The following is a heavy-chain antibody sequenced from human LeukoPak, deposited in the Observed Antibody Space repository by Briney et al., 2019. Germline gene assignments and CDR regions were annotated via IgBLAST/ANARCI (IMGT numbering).Heavy chain of an antibody. Sequence: SETLSLTCAVNGGAFSGYYWSWLRQPPGKGLEWIGEINHSGSTNYNPSLKSRVTISVDTSKNQFSLKLSSVTAADTAVYYCARLASAWDLRFLEWYNWFDPWGQGPLVTVSS. CDR3: ARLASAWDLRFLEWYNWFDP. J-gene: IGHJ5*02. D-gene: IGHD3-3*01. CDR1: GGAFSGYY. V-gene: IGHV4-34*01. CDR2: INHSGST.